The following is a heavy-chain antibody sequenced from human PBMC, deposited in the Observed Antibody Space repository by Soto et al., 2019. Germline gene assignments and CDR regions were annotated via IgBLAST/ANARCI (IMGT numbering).Heavy chain of an antibody. D-gene: IGHD2-21*01. CDR3: ARGAYCGGDCYDY. CDR2: ISPGGDRT. J-gene: IGHJ4*02. CDR1: GNTFTRYY. Sequence: QVQLVQSGAEVKKPGASVKVSCKASGNTFTRYYMHWVRQAPGQGLEWMGMISPGGDRTSYAQKVKGRVTMTRDTSTSTVYMELSSLKFEETALYYCARGAYCGGDCYDYWGQGTLVSVSS. V-gene: IGHV1-46*03.